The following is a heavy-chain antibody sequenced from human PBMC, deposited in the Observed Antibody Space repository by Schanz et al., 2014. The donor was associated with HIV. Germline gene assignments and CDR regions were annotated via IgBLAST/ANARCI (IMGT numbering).Heavy chain of an antibody. Sequence: QVQLVQSGPEVKKPGASVRVSCETSGYTFSDYDINWVRQAPGQGLEWMGGIIPVFGTANYAQKFQGRVTINADQSTTTVYMYLSSLRSDDTAVYYCARSRYGDHPYYFDLWGQGTPVAVS. V-gene: IGHV1-69*01. D-gene: IGHD2-21*02. J-gene: IGHJ4*02. CDR2: IIPVFGTA. CDR1: GYTFSDYD. CDR3: ARSRYGDHPYYFDL.